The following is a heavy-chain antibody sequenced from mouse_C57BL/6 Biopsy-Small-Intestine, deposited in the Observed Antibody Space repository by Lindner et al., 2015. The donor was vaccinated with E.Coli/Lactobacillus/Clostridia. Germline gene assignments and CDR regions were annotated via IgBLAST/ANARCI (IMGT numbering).Heavy chain of an antibody. CDR1: GYSFIGYF. V-gene: IGHV1-42*01. CDR2: INPSTDGT. D-gene: IGHD2-1*01. J-gene: IGHJ1*03. Sequence: VQLQESGPELVKPGASVKISCKASGYSFIGYFMNWVKQSPEKSLEWIGEINPSTDGTAYNQKFKAKASLTVDKSSSTAYMQLKSLTSEDSAVYYCARSYGSPWYFDVWGTGTTVTVSS. CDR3: ARSYGSPWYFDV.